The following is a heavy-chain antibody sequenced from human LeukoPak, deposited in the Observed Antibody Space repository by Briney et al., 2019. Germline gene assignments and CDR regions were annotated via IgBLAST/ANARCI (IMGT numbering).Heavy chain of an antibody. V-gene: IGHV3-30*18. D-gene: IGHD3-22*01. CDR2: ISYDGSNK. CDR1: GFTFSSYG. CDR3: AKGGYYDSSGYRPADYYGMDV. J-gene: IGHJ6*02. Sequence: GRSLRLSCAASGFTFSSYGMHWVRQAPGKGLEWVAVISYDGSNKYYADSVKGRFTISRDNSKNTLYLQMNSLRAEDTAVYYCAKGGYYDSSGYRPADYYGMDVWGQGTTVTVSS.